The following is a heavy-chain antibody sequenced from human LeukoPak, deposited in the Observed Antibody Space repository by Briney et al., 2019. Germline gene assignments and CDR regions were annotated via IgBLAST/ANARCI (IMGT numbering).Heavy chain of an antibody. J-gene: IGHJ4*02. Sequence: PSETLSLTCAVFGGSFSGYYWSWVRQAPGKGLEWIGEVHHSGSINYNPSHASRFTISVDASKNQFSLKLTSVTAADTAMYYCARGVDSAKVGYWSQGTPVTVSS. D-gene: IGHD6-13*01. V-gene: IGHV4-34*01. CDR2: VHHSGSI. CDR3: ARGVDSAKVGY. CDR1: GGSFSGYY.